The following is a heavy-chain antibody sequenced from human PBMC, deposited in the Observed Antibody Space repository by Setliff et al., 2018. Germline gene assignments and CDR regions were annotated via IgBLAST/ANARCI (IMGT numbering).Heavy chain of an antibody. Sequence: LSLTCTVPGGSISSISYYWGWIRQPPGTGLEWIGTVYDSGTTYYNPSLKSRVTIFVDTSKNQFSLNLNSVTAADTGVYYCASCRYQVPYDYWGQGILVTVSS. CDR2: VYDSGTT. CDR3: ASCRYQVPYDY. V-gene: IGHV4-39*01. CDR1: GGSISSISYY. J-gene: IGHJ4*02. D-gene: IGHD2-2*01.